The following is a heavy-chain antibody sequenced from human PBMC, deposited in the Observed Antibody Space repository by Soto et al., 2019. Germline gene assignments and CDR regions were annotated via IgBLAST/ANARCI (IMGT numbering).Heavy chain of an antibody. Sequence: EVQLVESGGGLVKPGGSLRLSCAASGFTFSSYSMNWVRQAPGKGLEWVSSISSSSSYIYYAASVKGRFTISRDNAKNSLYLQMNSLRAEDTAVYYCARDWDGDHDYWGQGTLVTVSS. CDR2: ISSSSSYI. D-gene: IGHD4-17*01. CDR3: ARDWDGDHDY. V-gene: IGHV3-21*01. CDR1: GFTFSSYS. J-gene: IGHJ4*02.